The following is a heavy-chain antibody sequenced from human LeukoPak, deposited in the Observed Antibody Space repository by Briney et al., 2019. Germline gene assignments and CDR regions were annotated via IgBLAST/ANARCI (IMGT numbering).Heavy chain of an antibody. V-gene: IGHV3-23*01. J-gene: IGHJ4*02. CDR3: ARDVLNMAMPGWGRPLDC. Sequence: GGSLKLPWPPSGFTFTNLAMPWVRQAPGKGLKWVHSFKNSGDTTYYADSVKGRFTISRDNSKNTVYLQMHGLRAEDTAVYYCARDVLNMAMPGWGRPLDCWGQGTLVTVSS. CDR2: FKNSGDTT. D-gene: IGHD6-19*01. CDR1: GFTFTNLA.